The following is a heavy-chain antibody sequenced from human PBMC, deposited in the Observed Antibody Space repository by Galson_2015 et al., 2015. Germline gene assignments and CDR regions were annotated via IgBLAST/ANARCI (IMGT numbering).Heavy chain of an antibody. CDR2: IYYSGST. CDR3: ARDTRDIVVVPAAPQGWFDP. CDR1: GGSISSYY. V-gene: IGHV4-59*01. D-gene: IGHD2-2*01. J-gene: IGHJ5*02. Sequence: LSLTCTVSGGSISSYYWSWIRQPPGKGLEWIGYIYYSGSTNYNPSLKSRVTISVDTSKNQFSLKLSSVTAADTAVYYCARDTRDIVVVPAAPQGWFDPWGQGTLVTVSS.